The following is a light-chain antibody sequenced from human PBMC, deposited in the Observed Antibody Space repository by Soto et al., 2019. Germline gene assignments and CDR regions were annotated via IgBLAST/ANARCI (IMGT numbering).Light chain of an antibody. CDR1: SSNIGSNT. CDR3: ATWDDSLTWV. Sequence: QSVLTQPPSASGTPGQRVTISCSGSSSNIGSNTVSWYQQVPGMAPKLLIYSNNQRPSGVPDRFSGSKFGTSASVAISGLQSEDEADYYCATWDDSLTWVFGGGTKLTVL. CDR2: SNN. V-gene: IGLV1-44*01. J-gene: IGLJ3*02.